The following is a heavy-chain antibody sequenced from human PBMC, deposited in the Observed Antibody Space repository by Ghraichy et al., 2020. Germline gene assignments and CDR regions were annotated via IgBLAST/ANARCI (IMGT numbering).Heavy chain of an antibody. CDR1: GGSVSSGSYH. Sequence: SETLSLTCTVSGGSVSSGSYHWGWIRQPPEKGLEWIGYVYYSGSTTYNPSLKSRVTISIDTSKNQFSLKVRSVIAADTAVYYCVRDAGYHAFWGQGTLVTVSS. CDR3: VRDAGYHAF. CDR2: VYYSGST. J-gene: IGHJ4*02. D-gene: IGHD6-25*01. V-gene: IGHV4-61*01.